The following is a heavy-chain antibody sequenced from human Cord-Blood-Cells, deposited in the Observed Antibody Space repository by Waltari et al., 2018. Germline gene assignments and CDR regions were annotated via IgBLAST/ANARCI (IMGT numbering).Heavy chain of an antibody. CDR2: INHRGST. CDR1: GGSFSGYY. Sequence: QVQLQQWGAGLLKPSETLSLTCAVYGGSFSGYYWSWIRQPPGKGLEWIGEINHRGSTNYNPALKSRVTRSVDTSKNQFSLKLSSVTAADTAVYYCARTQGGSGSYSASLDYWGQGTLVTVSS. J-gene: IGHJ4*02. CDR3: ARTQGGSGSYSASLDY. D-gene: IGHD3-10*01. V-gene: IGHV4-34*01.